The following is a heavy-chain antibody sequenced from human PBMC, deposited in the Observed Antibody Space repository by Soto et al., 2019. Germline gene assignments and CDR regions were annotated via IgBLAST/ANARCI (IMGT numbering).Heavy chain of an antibody. V-gene: IGHV4-31*03. J-gene: IGHJ4*02. D-gene: IGHD1-26*01. CDR2: IHYSGDT. Sequence: QVQLLESGPGRVKPSQTLSLTCTVSGASINSDGYYWTWIRQHPGRGLEWLGFIHYSGDTYYNASLKSRLIMSVDTSKNQFSLKLSSVTAADTAVYYCAREGSRGSYYFDYWGQGTLVTVSS. CDR3: AREGSRGSYYFDY. CDR1: GASINSDGYY.